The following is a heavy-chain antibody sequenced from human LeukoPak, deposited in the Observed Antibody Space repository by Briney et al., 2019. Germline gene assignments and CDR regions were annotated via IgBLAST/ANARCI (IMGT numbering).Heavy chain of an antibody. D-gene: IGHD3-22*01. CDR2: INPNSGGT. CDR1: GYTFTGYY. Sequence: ASVKVSCEASGYTFTGYYMHWVRQAPGQGLEWMGWINPNSGGTNYAQKFQGRVTMTRDTSISTAYMELSRLRSDDTAVYYCARTYYDSSGYSWFDPWGQGTLVTVSS. V-gene: IGHV1-2*02. J-gene: IGHJ5*02. CDR3: ARTYYDSSGYSWFDP.